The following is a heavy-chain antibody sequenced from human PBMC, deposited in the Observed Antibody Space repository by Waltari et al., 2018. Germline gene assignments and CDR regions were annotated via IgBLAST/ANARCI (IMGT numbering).Heavy chain of an antibody. D-gene: IGHD3-16*01. CDR2: ISWGSGDI. CDR1: GFTFDNYA. Sequence: EVQLVESGGGLVQPGRSLRLSCLASGFTFDNYAMPWVRQAPGKGLEWVSGISWGSGDIGYADSVKGRFTISRDNAKNSLYLQMNSLTIEDTALYFCAKDMGGGFYYDYGMDVWGQGTTVTVSS. V-gene: IGHV3-9*01. CDR3: AKDMGGGFYYDYGMDV. J-gene: IGHJ6*02.